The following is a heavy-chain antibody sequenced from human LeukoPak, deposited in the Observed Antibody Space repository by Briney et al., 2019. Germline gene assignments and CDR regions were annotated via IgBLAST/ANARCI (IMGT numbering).Heavy chain of an antibody. CDR2: INPSGGST. Sequence: PGASVKVSCKASGYTFTSYYMHWVRQAPGQGLEWMGIINPSGGSTSYAQKFQGRVTLTRDTSISTAYMELSRLRSDDTAVYYCARYGDCSNGVCYYDYWGQGTLVTVSS. D-gene: IGHD2-8*01. CDR1: GYTFTSYY. J-gene: IGHJ4*02. V-gene: IGHV1-46*01. CDR3: ARYGDCSNGVCYYDY.